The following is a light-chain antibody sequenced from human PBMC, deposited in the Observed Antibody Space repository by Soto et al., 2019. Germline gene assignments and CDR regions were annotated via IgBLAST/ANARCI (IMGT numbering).Light chain of an antibody. V-gene: IGKV3-20*01. CDR3: QQYGTSPWT. Sequence: EIVLTQSTGTISLSTGERAALSCRASQSVRSSYLAWYQQKPGQAPRLLIDGVSTRATDIPDRFSGSGSGTDFTLTISRLEPEDFAVYYCQQYGTSPWTFGQGTKVEIK. CDR1: QSVRSSY. CDR2: GVS. J-gene: IGKJ1*01.